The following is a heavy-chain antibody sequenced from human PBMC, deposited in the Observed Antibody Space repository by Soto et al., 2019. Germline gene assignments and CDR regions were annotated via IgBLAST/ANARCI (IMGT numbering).Heavy chain of an antibody. CDR2: ISGGTSST. V-gene: IGHV3-23*01. CDR3: AKERWAAAGTPTLDY. J-gene: IGHJ4*02. CDR1: GFTFSSYA. D-gene: IGHD6-13*01. Sequence: EVQLLESGGGLVQPGGSLRLSCAASGFTFSSYAMSWVRQAPGKGLEWVSAISGGTSSTYYADSVKGRFTISRDNTKNTLYLKMNCLSAEDTAVYYCAKERWAAAGTPTLDYWGQGTLVTVSS.